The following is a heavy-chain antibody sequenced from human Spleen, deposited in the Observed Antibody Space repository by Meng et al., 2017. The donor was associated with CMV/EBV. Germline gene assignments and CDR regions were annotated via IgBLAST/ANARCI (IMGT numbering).Heavy chain of an antibody. J-gene: IGHJ1*01. CDR2: IYSGGSST. D-gene: IGHD1-26*01. Sequence: CAASGFTFSHYAMSWVRQAPGQGLEWVSVIYSGGSSTYYADSVKGRFTISRDNSKNTLYLQMNSLRAEDTAVYYCAKGGGWLEYFQHWGQGTLVTVSS. CDR3: AKGGGWLEYFQH. V-gene: IGHV3-23*03. CDR1: GFTFSHYA.